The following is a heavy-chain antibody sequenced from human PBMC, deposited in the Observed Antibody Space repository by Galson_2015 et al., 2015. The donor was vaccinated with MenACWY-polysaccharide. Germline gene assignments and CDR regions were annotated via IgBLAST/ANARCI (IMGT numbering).Heavy chain of an antibody. Sequence: SLRLSCAASGFTFSNYSMNWVRQAPGKGLEWVSYIRRTGPRIYYADSVKGRFTITRDNAKSLLFLQMYSLRADDTAVYYCVRDPHALDFWGQGTLVTVSS. D-gene: IGHD2-2*01. CDR1: GFTFSNYS. V-gene: IGHV3-48*01. J-gene: IGHJ4*02. CDR2: IRRTGPRI. CDR3: VRDPHALDF.